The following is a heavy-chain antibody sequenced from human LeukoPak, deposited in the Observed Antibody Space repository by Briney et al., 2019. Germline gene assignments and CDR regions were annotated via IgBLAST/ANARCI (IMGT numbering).Heavy chain of an antibody. D-gene: IGHD6-6*01. Sequence: PGGSLRLSCAASGFTFSSYSMNWVRQAPGKGLEWVSSISSSSSYIYYADSVKGRFTISRDNAKNSLYLQMNSLRAEDTAVYYCARGYSSSAHVAFDIWGQGTMVTVSS. CDR3: ARGYSSSAHVAFDI. V-gene: IGHV3-21*01. J-gene: IGHJ3*02. CDR1: GFTFSSYS. CDR2: ISSSSSYI.